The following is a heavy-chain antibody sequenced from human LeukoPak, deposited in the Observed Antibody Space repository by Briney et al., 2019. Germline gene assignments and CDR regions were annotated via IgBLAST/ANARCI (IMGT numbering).Heavy chain of an antibody. J-gene: IGHJ4*02. V-gene: IGHV5-51*01. CDR3: ARRRYYGSGSYAPFDY. Sequence: GESLKISCKGSGYRFTNYWIGWVRQMPGKGLEWMGIIYPGDSETRYSPSFQGQVTISADKSISTAYLQWSSLKASDTAMYYCARRRYYGSGSYAPFDYWGQGTLVTVSS. CDR2: IYPGDSET. D-gene: IGHD3-10*01. CDR1: GYRFTNYW.